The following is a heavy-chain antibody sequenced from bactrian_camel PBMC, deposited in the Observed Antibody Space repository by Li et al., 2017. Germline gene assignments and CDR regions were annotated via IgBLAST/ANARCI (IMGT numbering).Heavy chain of an antibody. D-gene: IGHD2*01. CDR2: ISPDGTI. CDR3: AADPGIIKVGTATRLRDGSFAY. Sequence: ESGGGSVQSGGSLRLTCHASGIPVSYYCMGWFRQAPGKEREEVARISPDGTIRYIDSVKGRFTITKDNAKNILFLQMNSLKPEDTAVYYCAADPGIIKVGTATRLRDGSFAYWGQGTQVTVS. J-gene: IGHJ6*01. CDR1: GIPVSYYC. V-gene: IGHV3S53*01.